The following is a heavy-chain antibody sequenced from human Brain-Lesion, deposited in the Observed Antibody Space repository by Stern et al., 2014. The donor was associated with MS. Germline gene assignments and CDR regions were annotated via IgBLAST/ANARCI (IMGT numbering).Heavy chain of an antibody. Sequence: QVQLVESGPGLVKPSETLSLTCTVAGGSVSSTSYAWAWIRQPPGKGLEWIGAIYYSGNTYYSPSLKSRLTISLDPAKNKFSLKMRSVTAADTAVYYCAGEEDIRYCSGGSCTGNWFDPWGQGTLVTVSS. D-gene: IGHD2-15*01. J-gene: IGHJ5*02. CDR3: AGEEDIRYCSGGSCTGNWFDP. CDR2: IYYSGNT. CDR1: GGSVSSTSYA. V-gene: IGHV4-39*01.